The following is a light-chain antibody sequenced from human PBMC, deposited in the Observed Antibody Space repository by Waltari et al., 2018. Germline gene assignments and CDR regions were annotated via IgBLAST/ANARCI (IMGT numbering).Light chain of an antibody. Sequence: EIVLTQSPATLSLSPGERATLSCRASQSVYTFLAWYQQKPGQAPGLLIYHASNRAAGIPARFSGSGSGTDFTLTISSLEPEDSAVYYCQQRANWPPLTFGGGTKVEI. CDR3: QQRANWPPLT. J-gene: IGKJ4*01. CDR2: HAS. V-gene: IGKV3-11*01. CDR1: QSVYTF.